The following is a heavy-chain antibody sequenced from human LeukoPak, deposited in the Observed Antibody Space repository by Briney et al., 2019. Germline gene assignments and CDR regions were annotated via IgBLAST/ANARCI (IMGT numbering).Heavy chain of an antibody. CDR1: GYTFTGYY. Sequence: ASVKVSCKASGYTFTGYYMHRVRQAPGQGLEWMGWINPNSGGTNYAQKFQGRVTMTRDTSISTAYMELSRLRSDDTAVYYCARSFTVVTPWILGYWGQGTLVTVSS. CDR3: ARSFTVVTPWILGY. J-gene: IGHJ4*02. D-gene: IGHD4-23*01. CDR2: INPNSGGT. V-gene: IGHV1-2*02.